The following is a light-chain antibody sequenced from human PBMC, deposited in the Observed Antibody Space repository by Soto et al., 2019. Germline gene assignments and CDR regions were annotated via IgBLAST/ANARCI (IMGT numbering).Light chain of an antibody. CDR2: EAS. J-gene: IGLJ3*02. V-gene: IGLV2-14*02. Sequence: QSALTQPASVSGSPGQSITISCTGSSNDVGSYKFVSWYQQYPGKTPKLIIYEASKRPAGVSSRFTGSKSGNTASLRISGLQAMDEADYYCSSYTSSSTWVFGGGTKLTVL. CDR1: SNDVGSYKF. CDR3: SSYTSSSTWV.